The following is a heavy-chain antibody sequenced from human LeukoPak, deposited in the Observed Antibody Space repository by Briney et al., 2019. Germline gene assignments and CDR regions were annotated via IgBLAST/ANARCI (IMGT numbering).Heavy chain of an antibody. CDR3: AREVGWFDP. D-gene: IGHD2-15*01. V-gene: IGHV4-59*11. CDR2: VSNRGST. Sequence: SETLSLTCTVSGGSIRSHSWSWVRQSPGKGLEWIGSVSNRGSTNYNPSLKSRVTISVDTSKNQFSLMLVSVTAGDTAVYYCAREVGWFDPWGQGTLVTVSP. CDR1: GGSIRSHS. J-gene: IGHJ5*02.